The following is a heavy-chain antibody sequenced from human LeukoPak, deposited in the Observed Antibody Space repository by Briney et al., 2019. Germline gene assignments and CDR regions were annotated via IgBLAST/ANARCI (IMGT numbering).Heavy chain of an antibody. Sequence: ASVKVSCKASGYTFTSYDINWVRQATGQGLEWMGWMNPNSGNTGYAQKFQGRVTMTRNTSISTAYMELSSLRSEDTAVYYCARDSSGYYRDVYYYYYYMDVWGKGTTVTVSS. CDR1: GYTFTSYD. J-gene: IGHJ6*03. CDR3: ARDSSGYYRDVYYYYYYMDV. V-gene: IGHV1-8*01. CDR2: MNPNSGNT. D-gene: IGHD3-22*01.